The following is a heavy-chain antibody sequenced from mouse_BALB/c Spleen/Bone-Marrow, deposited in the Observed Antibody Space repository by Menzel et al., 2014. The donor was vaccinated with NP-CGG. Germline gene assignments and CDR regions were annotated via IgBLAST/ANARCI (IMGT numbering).Heavy chain of an antibody. CDR3: ASLHYYGFFAY. V-gene: IGHV4-1*02. D-gene: IGHD1-2*01. Sequence: EVQLQQSGGGLVQPGGSLKLSCAASGFDFSRYWMSWVRQAPGKGLEWIGEINPDSSTINYTPSLKDKFLISRDNAKNTLYLQMSKVKSEDTALYYCASLHYYGFFAYWGQGILVTVSA. J-gene: IGHJ3*01. CDR2: INPDSSTI. CDR1: GFDFSRYW.